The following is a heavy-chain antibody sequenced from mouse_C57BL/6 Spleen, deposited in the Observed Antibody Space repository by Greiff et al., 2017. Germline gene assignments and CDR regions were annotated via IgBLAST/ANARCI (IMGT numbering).Heavy chain of an antibody. CDR2: IRSKSNNYAT. V-gene: IGHV10-1*01. Sequence: EVKLVESGGGLVQPKGSLKLSCAASGFSFNTYAMNWVRQAPGKGLEWVARIRSKSNNYATYYADSVKDRFTISRDDSESMLYLQMNNLKTEDTAMYYCVRQDGYYGFAYWGQGTLVTVSA. J-gene: IGHJ3*01. CDR3: VRQDGYYGFAY. CDR1: GFSFNTYA. D-gene: IGHD2-3*01.